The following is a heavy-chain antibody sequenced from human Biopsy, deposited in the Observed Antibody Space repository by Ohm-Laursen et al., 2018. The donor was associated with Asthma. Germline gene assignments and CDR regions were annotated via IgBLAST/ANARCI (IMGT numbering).Heavy chain of an antibody. CDR2: ISGSGGST. D-gene: IGHD2-21*02. J-gene: IGHJ6*02. CDR3: ASYEVVTAILPMDV. CDR1: GFTFSSYA. Sequence: GSLRLSCTAPGFTFSSYAMSWVRQAPGKGLEWVSAISGSGGSTYYADSVKGRFTISRDNSKNTVYLQMNSLRAEDTAVYYCASYEVVTAILPMDVWGQGTTVTVSS. V-gene: IGHV3-23*01.